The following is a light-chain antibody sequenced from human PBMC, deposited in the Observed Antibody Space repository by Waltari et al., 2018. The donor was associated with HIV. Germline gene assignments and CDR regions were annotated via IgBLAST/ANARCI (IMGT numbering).Light chain of an antibody. J-gene: IGKJ1*01. V-gene: IGKV1-39*01. CDR1: QRISNY. Sequence: DIQMTQSPSSLSASVGDRVTITCRASQRISNYLNWYQHKSGQAPNVLIYAASNLQSGVPSRFSGSGSGTDFNLTISNLQPEDLATYYCQQSHSTPRFGQGTKVEIK. CDR2: AAS. CDR3: QQSHSTPR.